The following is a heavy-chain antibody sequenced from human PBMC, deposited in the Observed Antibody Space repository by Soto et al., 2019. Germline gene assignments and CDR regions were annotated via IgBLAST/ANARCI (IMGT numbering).Heavy chain of an antibody. D-gene: IGHD2-21*01. CDR2: ISGNSGSL. J-gene: IGHJ6*02. CDR3: AKVYCGGVECYYFGMDV. Sequence: EVPLVESGGGLVQPGRSLRLSCAASGFTFDEYVMHWVRQPPGKGLEWVSGISGNSGSLGYADSVKGRFTISRDNAKDSLYLQMNSLKPEDTAIYYCAKVYCGGVECYYFGMDVWGQGTTVTVSS. V-gene: IGHV3-9*01. CDR1: GFTFDEYV.